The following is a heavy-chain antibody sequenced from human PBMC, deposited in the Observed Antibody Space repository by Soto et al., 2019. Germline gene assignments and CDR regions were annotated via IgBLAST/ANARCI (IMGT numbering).Heavy chain of an antibody. D-gene: IGHD3-3*01. V-gene: IGHV3-66*01. CDR2: ISSGGST. CDR3: ARDTFGGAYDFWH. J-gene: IGHJ4*02. Sequence: EVQLVESGGGLVQPGGSLRLSCAVSGFTVSNFYMTWVRQAPGKGLEWVSVISSGGSTYYADSVKGRFTISRDNSKNTLFLEMNSLRAGDTAVYSCARDTFGGAYDFWHGGQGTLVTVSS. CDR1: GFTVSNFY.